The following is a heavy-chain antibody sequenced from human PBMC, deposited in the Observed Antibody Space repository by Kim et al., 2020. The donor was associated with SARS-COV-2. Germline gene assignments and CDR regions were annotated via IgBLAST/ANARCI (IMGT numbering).Heavy chain of an antibody. V-gene: IGHV3-23*01. D-gene: IGHD3-3*01. CDR2: ISGSGGST. J-gene: IGHJ5*02. Sequence: GGSLRLSCAASGFTFSSYAMSWVRQAPGKGLEWVSAISGSGGSTYYADSVKGRFTISRDNSKNTLYLQMNSLRAEDTAVYYCAKEIKGWSGNLRWDWFDPWGQGTLVTVSS. CDR1: GFTFSSYA. CDR3: AKEIKGWSGNLRWDWFDP.